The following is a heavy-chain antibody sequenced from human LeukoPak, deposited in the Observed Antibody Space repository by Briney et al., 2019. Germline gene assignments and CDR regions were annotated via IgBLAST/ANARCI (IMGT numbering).Heavy chain of an antibody. Sequence: SETLSLTCTVSGGSISSSSYYWGWIRQPPGKGLEWIGEINHSGSTNYNPSLKSRVTISVDTSKNQFSLKLSSVTAADTAVYYCARENYYMDVWGKGTTVTVSS. CDR3: ARENYYMDV. CDR1: GGSISSSSYY. CDR2: INHSGST. J-gene: IGHJ6*03. V-gene: IGHV4-39*07.